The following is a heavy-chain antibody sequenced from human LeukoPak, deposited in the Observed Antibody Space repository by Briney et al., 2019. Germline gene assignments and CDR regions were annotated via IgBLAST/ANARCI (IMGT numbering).Heavy chain of an antibody. CDR2: ISSNGSPI. V-gene: IGHV3-48*03. CDR3: ARYRYGYSGDAFDI. D-gene: IGHD3-16*02. J-gene: IGHJ3*02. CDR1: GFTFSSYE. Sequence: PGGSLRLSCAASGFTFSSYEMNWVRQAPRKGLEWVSYISSNGSPIYYADSAKGRFTISRDNAKNSLYLQMNGLRAEDTAVYYCARYRYGYSGDAFDIWGQGTMVTVSS.